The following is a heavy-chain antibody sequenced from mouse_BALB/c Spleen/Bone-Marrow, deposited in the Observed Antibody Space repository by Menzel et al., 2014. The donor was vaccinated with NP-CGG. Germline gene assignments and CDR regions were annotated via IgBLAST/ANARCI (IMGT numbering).Heavy chain of an antibody. V-gene: IGHV5-17*02. CDR3: TRGGNWDDFDY. Sequence: DVQLQESGGGLVQPGGSRKLSCAASGFAFSSFGMHWVRQAPEKGLEWVAYISSGSTTIFYADTMKGRFTISRDNPKNTPFLQMTSLRSEDTAMYYCTRGGNWDDFDYWGQGTTLTVSS. D-gene: IGHD4-1*01. CDR1: GFAFSSFG. J-gene: IGHJ2*01. CDR2: ISSGSTTI.